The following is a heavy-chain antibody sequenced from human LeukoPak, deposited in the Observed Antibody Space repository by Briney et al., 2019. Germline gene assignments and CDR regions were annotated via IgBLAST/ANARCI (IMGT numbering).Heavy chain of an antibody. Sequence: GGSLRLSCAASGFTFSSHAMSWVRQAPGKGLEWVSAIGGSGTTTDYADSVKGRFTISRDNSKNTLYLQMNSLRAEDTAVYFCAKDLIGYCSSTSCDDAFDIWGRGTMVTVSS. CDR2: IGGSGTTT. J-gene: IGHJ3*02. D-gene: IGHD2-2*03. CDR1: GFTFSSHA. CDR3: AKDLIGYCSSTSCDDAFDI. V-gene: IGHV3-23*01.